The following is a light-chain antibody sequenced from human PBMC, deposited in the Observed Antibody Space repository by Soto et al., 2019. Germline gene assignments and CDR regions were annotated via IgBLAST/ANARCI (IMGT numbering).Light chain of an antibody. CDR1: QSVSSSY. CDR2: GAS. Sequence: EIVLTQSPGTLSLSPGERATLSCRASQSVSSSYLAWYQQKPGKALRLLIYGASSRATGIPDRFSGSGSGTDSTFTTSRLEPEDISVFYCQQYGSSPRGFTFGTGTKVDIK. CDR3: QQYGSSPRGFT. V-gene: IGKV3-20*01. J-gene: IGKJ3*01.